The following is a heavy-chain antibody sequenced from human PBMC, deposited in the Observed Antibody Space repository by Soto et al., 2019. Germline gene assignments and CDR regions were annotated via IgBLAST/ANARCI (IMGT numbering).Heavy chain of an antibody. CDR3: ARVVAATYYYYYYYMDV. V-gene: IGHV4-34*01. CDR1: GGSFSGYY. J-gene: IGHJ6*03. D-gene: IGHD2-15*01. CDR2: INHSGST. Sequence: SETLSLTCAVYGGSFSGYYWSWIRQPPGKGLEWIGEINHSGSTNYNPSLKSRVTISVDTSKNQFSLKLGSVTAADTAVYYCARVVAATYYYYYYYMDVWGKGTTVTVSS.